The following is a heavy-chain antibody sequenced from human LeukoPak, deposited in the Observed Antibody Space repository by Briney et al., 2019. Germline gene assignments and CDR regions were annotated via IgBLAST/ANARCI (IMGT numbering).Heavy chain of an antibody. V-gene: IGHV4-4*09. D-gene: IGHD3-3*01. Sequence: SETLSLTCTVSGGPISSYYWSWIRQPPGEGLEWIGYIYTSGSTNYNPSLKSRVTISVDTSKNQFSLKLSSVTAADTAVYYCARNYDFWSGYYRVFAFDIWGQGTMVTVSS. CDR2: IYTSGST. J-gene: IGHJ3*02. CDR3: ARNYDFWSGYYRVFAFDI. CDR1: GGPISSYY.